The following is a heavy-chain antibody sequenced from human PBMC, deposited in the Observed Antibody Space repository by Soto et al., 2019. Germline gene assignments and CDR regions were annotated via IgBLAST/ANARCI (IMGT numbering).Heavy chain of an antibody. CDR2: ISTYNSNT. V-gene: IGHV1-18*01. CDR1: GYSFTGYA. CDR3: ASVSSDILTGYYAPYFEY. Sequence: QIQLVQSGVEVKKPGASVKVSCRASGYSFTGYALAWVRQAPGQGLEWVGWISTYNSNTNYAQKFHGRVTMTTDTSKTTAHMELTNMRSDDTDAYCCASVSSDILTGYYAPYFEYWGQGTLVTVSS. J-gene: IGHJ4*02. D-gene: IGHD3-9*01.